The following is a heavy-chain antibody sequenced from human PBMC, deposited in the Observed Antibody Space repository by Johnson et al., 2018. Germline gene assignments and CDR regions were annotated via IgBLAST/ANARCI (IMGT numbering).Heavy chain of an antibody. J-gene: IGHJ3*02. D-gene: IGHD4-17*01. CDR2: IYHSGTT. CDR1: GGSISSSKW. CDR3: ARGRDDDYGDYNAFDI. Sequence: QVQLQESGPGLVKPSGTLSLTCAVSGGSISSSKWWSWVRQPPGKGLEWIGEIYHSGTTKYNSYLNRRVTLSVDKYNNQLSLNLTSVTAADPAVYYCARGRDDDYGDYNAFDIWGQVTMVTVSS. V-gene: IGHV4-4*02.